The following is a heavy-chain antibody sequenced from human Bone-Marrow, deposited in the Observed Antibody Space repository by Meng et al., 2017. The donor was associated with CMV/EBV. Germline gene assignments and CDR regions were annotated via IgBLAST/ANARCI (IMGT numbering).Heavy chain of an antibody. D-gene: IGHD5-18*01. CDR1: GGSISSSSYY. V-gene: IGHV4-39*01. CDR3: ASTRGRPRGYSYGHPGGMDV. CDR2: IYYSGST. Sequence: SETLSLTCTVSGGSISSSSYYWGWIRQPPGKGLEWIGSIYYSGSTYYNPSLKSRVTISVDTSKNQFSLKLSSVTAADTAVYYCASTRGRPRGYSYGHPGGMDVWGQGTTVTVYS. J-gene: IGHJ6*02.